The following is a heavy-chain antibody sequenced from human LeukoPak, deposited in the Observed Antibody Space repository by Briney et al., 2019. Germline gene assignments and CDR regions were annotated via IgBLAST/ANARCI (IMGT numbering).Heavy chain of an antibody. Sequence: ASVKVSCKASGYTFTDYYIHWVRQAPGQGLEWMGWINPNSGGTNSAQKFQGRVTMTSDTSISTDYIELSRLTSDDTAVYYCARSRDLSSWYFDYWVQGTLVTVSS. CDR3: ARSRDLSSWYFDY. CDR2: INPNSGGT. CDR1: GYTFTDYY. D-gene: IGHD6-13*01. J-gene: IGHJ4*02. V-gene: IGHV1-2*02.